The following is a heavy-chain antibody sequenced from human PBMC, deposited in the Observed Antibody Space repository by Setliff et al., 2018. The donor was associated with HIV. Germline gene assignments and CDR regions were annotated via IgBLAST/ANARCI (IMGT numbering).Heavy chain of an antibody. J-gene: IGHJ4*02. CDR3: ARDPHYYDSSGHYSWFYFDF. CDR2: TYYSGST. Sequence: SETLSLTCTVSGDSLSRSSNHWGWIRQPPGKGLEWIGNTYYSGSTYYNPSLKSRVTISVDTSKNQFSLKMTSVTAADTAVYYCARDPHYYDSSGHYSWFYFDFWGQGTLVTVSS. V-gene: IGHV4-39*07. D-gene: IGHD3-22*01. CDR1: GDSLSRSSNH.